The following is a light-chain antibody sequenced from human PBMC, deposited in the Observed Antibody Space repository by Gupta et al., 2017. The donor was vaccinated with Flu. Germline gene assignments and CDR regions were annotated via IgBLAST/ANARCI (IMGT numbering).Light chain of an antibody. CDR1: QSVSSSY. CDR3: QQYGSSPGT. J-gene: IGKJ1*01. Sequence: GNLSLSPGERATLSCRASQSVSSSYLAWYQQKPGQAPRLLIYGASSRATGIPDRFSGSGSGTDFTLTISRLEPEDFAVYYCQQYGSSPGTFGQGTKVEIK. V-gene: IGKV3-20*01. CDR2: GAS.